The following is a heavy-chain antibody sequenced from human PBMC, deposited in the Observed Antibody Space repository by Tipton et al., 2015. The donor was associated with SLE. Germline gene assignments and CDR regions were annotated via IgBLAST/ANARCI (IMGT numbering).Heavy chain of an antibody. V-gene: IGHV1-3*03. J-gene: IGHJ6*03. Sequence: QSGAEVKKPGASVKVSCKASGYTFSSYTMHWVRQAPGQRLEWMGWINAGNGNTKYSQEFQGRVTIIRDTSASAAYMELSSLRSEDTAVYYCARGHYYYYMDVWGKGTTVTVSS. CDR1: GYTFSSYT. CDR3: ARGHYYYYMDV. CDR2: INAGNGNT.